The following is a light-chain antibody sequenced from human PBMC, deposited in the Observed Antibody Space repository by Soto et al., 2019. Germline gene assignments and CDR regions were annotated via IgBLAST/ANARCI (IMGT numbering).Light chain of an antibody. CDR3: PQYANRLWT. CDR2: STS. J-gene: IGKJ1*01. CDR1: QSVYTY. V-gene: IGKV3-15*01. Sequence: GERATLSCRASQSVYTYLAWYQQKPGQAPRLLIYSTSTRATGIPARFSGSGSGTEFTLTISSLQAEDCAVYYSPQYANRLWTFGQGTK.